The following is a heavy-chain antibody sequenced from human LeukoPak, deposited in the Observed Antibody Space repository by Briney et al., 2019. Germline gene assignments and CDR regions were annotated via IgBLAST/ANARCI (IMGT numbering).Heavy chain of an antibody. CDR2: ISGSGGST. CDR1: GFTFTNYA. J-gene: IGHJ4*02. Sequence: GGSLRLSCAASGFTFTNYAMSWVRQAPGKGLEWVSAISGSGGSTYYADSAKGRFTISRDNSKNTLYLQMNSLRAEDTAVYYCAKGRYGDYAAVDYWGQGTLVTVSS. CDR3: AKGRYGDYAAVDY. D-gene: IGHD4-17*01. V-gene: IGHV3-23*01.